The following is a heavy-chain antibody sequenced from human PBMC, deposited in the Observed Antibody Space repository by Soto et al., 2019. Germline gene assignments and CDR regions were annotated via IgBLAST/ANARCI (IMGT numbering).Heavy chain of an antibody. CDR1: GFTFSSYA. Sequence: GGSLRLSCAASGFTFSSYAMHWVRQAPGKGLEWVAVISYDGSNRYYENSVKGRFTISRDNSKNTLYLQMNSLRAEDTAVYYCARDRRSSGWTYYYGMDVWGQGTTVTVSS. V-gene: IGHV3-30-3*01. CDR3: ARDRRSSGWTYYYGMDV. J-gene: IGHJ6*02. D-gene: IGHD6-19*01. CDR2: ISYDGSNR.